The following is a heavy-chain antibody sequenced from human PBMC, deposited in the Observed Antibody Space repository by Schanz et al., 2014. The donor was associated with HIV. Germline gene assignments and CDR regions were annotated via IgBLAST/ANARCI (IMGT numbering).Heavy chain of an antibody. Sequence: VQLVESGGGLVQPGGSLRLSCAVSGLTFRNYWMAWVRQAPGKGLEWLAVISYDGRNKKFANSVKGRFTISRDNSKNTVYLQAKSLRPEDTAVYYCAKDRNQYDSRYIGKGNYYYYYGMDVWGQGTTVTVSS. J-gene: IGHJ6*02. V-gene: IGHV3-30*18. D-gene: IGHD3-22*01. CDR2: ISYDGRNK. CDR3: AKDRNQYDSRYIGKGNYYYYYGMDV. CDR1: GLTFRNYW.